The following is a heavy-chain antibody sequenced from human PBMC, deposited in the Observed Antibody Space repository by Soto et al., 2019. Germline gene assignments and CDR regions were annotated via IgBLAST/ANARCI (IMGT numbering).Heavy chain of an antibody. CDR2: INPSGGIT. CDR1: GYTFTSFY. CDR3: ASSPAFSSSWYGIPPDPSHGMDV. V-gene: IGHV1-46*01. J-gene: IGHJ6*02. Sequence: QMQLVQSGAEVKRPGASVRVSCTSSGYTFTSFYIHWVRQAPGPGLGWMGIINPSGGITNCAQRFQGRDTMTRDMSTNTHYMELSSLKSDDTAVYYCASSPAFSSSWYGIPPDPSHGMDVGGQGTTVTVS. D-gene: IGHD6-13*01.